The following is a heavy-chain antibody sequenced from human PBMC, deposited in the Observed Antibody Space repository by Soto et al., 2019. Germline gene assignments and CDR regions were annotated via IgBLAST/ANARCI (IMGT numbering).Heavy chain of an antibody. CDR2: ISSNGGST. CDR3: AKVQCGGDCYSVAFDI. J-gene: IGHJ3*02. D-gene: IGHD2-21*02. V-gene: IGHV3-64D*06. Sequence: GGSLRLSCSASGFTFSSYAMHWVRQAPGKGLEYVSAISSNGGSTYYADSVKGRFTISRDNSKNTLYLQMSSLRAEDTAVYYCAKVQCGGDCYSVAFDIWGQGTMVTVSS. CDR1: GFTFSSYA.